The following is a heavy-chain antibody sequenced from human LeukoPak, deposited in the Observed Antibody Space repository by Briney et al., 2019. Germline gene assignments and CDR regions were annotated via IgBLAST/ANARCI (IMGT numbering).Heavy chain of an antibody. CDR2: IIPIFGTP. V-gene: IGHV1-69*13. D-gene: IGHD4-23*01. CDR3: ARGWLAETTVVTPYNY. Sequence: ASVRLSCKASGGTFSIYAISWVRQAPGQGLEWMGGIIPIFGTPNYAQKFQGRVTITADESTSTAYMELSSLRSEDTAVYYCARGWLAETTVVTPYNYWGQGTLVTVPS. CDR1: GGTFSIYA. J-gene: IGHJ4*02.